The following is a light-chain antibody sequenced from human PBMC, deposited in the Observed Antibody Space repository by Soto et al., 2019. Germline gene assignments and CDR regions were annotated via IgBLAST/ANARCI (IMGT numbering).Light chain of an antibody. CDR1: SSDVGGYNY. Sequence: QSALTQPRSVSGSPGQSVTISCTGTSSDVGGYNYVSWYQQHPGKAPKLMIYDVSKRPSGVPDRFSGSKSGNTASLTISGLQAEDEADYYCCSYAGSYTFGFGGGTKLTFL. CDR3: CSYAGSYTFG. J-gene: IGLJ2*01. CDR2: DVS. V-gene: IGLV2-11*01.